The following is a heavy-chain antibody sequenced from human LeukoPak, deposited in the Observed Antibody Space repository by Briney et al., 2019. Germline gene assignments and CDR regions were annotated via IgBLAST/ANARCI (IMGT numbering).Heavy chain of an antibody. J-gene: IGHJ4*02. CDR3: AKEYCRGGSCYCDY. V-gene: IGHV3-23*01. D-gene: IGHD2-15*01. CDR1: GFTFSSYA. Sequence: GGSLRLSCEASGFTFSSYAISWVRQAPGKGLEWVSAISGSGGSTYYADSVKGRSTISRDNSKNTLYLQMNSLRAEDTAVFYCAKEYCRGGSCYCDYWGQRTLVTVSS. CDR2: ISGSGGST.